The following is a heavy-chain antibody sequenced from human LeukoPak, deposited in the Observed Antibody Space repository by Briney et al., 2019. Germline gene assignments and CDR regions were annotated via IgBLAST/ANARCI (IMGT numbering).Heavy chain of an antibody. CDR2: IYYSGST. CDR1: GGSISSSSYY. Sequence: SETLSLTCTVSGGSISSSSYYWGWIRQPPGKGLEWIGSIYYSGSTYYNPSLKSRVTISVDTSKNQFSLKLSSVTAADTAVYYCARGRWTGDYFDYWGQGTLVTVSS. J-gene: IGHJ4*02. D-gene: IGHD3/OR15-3a*01. V-gene: IGHV4-39*07. CDR3: ARGRWTGDYFDY.